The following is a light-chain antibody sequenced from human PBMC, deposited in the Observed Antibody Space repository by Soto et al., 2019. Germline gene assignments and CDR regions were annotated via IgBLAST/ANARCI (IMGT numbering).Light chain of an antibody. J-gene: IGKJ2*01. CDR2: GAS. CDR1: QSVRSNY. Sequence: EIVLTQSPGTVSLSPGERATLSCRASQSVRSNYLAWYQQKPGQAPRLLIYGASSRATGIPTRFSGSGSGTDFTLTISRLEPEDFATYYCQQYGNSPYTFGQGPGWRSN. CDR3: QQYGNSPYT. V-gene: IGKV3-20*01.